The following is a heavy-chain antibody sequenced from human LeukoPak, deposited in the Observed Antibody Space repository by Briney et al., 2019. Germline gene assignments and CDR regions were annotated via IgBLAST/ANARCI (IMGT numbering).Heavy chain of an antibody. V-gene: IGHV4-39*07. D-gene: IGHD3-16*01. Sequence: SETLSLTCTVSGGSISTSGYYWGWIRQPPGKGLEWLGFIYYHGSTYYNPSLKSRVTISVDTSKNQFSLRLNSVTAADTAVYYCARGLSGERYYDLWGRGTRVSVSS. CDR2: IYYHGST. CDR1: GGSISTSGYY. J-gene: IGHJ2*01. CDR3: ARGLSGERYYDL.